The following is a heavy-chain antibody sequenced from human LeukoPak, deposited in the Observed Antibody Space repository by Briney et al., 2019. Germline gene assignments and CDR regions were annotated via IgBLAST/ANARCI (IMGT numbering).Heavy chain of an antibody. CDR3: ARDPFLYCGGDCRVFDY. D-gene: IGHD2-21*01. Sequence: PSETLSLTCAVYGGSFSSSNWWSWVRQPPGKGLEWIGEIYHSGSTNYNPSLKSRVTISVDKSKNQFSLKLSSVTAADTAVYYCARDPFLYCGGDCRVFDYWGQGTLVTVSS. CDR1: GGSFSSSNW. CDR2: IYHSGST. V-gene: IGHV4-4*02. J-gene: IGHJ4*02.